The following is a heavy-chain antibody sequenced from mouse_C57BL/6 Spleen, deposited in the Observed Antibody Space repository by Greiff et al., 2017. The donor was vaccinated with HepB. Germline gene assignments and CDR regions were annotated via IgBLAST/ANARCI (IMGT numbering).Heavy chain of an antibody. D-gene: IGHD2-2*01. Sequence: EVQGVESGGGLVKPGGSLKLSCAASGFTFSDYGMHWVRQAPEKGLEWVAYLSSGRSTIYYADTVKGRFTISRNNAKNTLFLQMTSLRSEDPAMYSGARERVTTCYYARDYWGQGTSVTVSS. J-gene: IGHJ4*01. CDR2: LSSGRSTI. V-gene: IGHV5-17*01. CDR1: GFTFSDYG. CDR3: ARERVTTCYYARDY.